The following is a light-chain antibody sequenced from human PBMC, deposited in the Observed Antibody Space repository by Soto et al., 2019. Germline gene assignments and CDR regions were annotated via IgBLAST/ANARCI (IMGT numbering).Light chain of an antibody. CDR2: EGS. V-gene: IGLV2-23*03. CDR3: CSYAGSSTFV. J-gene: IGLJ1*01. Sequence: QSALTQPACVSLSPGQSITISCTGTSSDVGSYNLVSWYQQHPGKAPKLMIYEGSKRPSGVSNRFSGSKSGNTASLTISGLQAEDEADYYCCSYAGSSTFVFGTGTKVTVL. CDR1: SSDVGSYNL.